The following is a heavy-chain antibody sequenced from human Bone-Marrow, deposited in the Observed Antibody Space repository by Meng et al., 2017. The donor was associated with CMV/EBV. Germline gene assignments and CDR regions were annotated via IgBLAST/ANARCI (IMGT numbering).Heavy chain of an antibody. V-gene: IGHV4-34*01. J-gene: IGHJ5*02. D-gene: IGHD3-10*01. Sequence: CPVYGGSFSGYYWSWIRQPPGKGLEWIGEINHSGSTNYNPSLKSRVTISVDTSKNQFSLKLSSVTAADTAVYYCARGVNYYGSGFDPWGQGTLVTVSS. CDR2: INHSGST. CDR3: ARGVNYYGSGFDP. CDR1: GGSFSGYY.